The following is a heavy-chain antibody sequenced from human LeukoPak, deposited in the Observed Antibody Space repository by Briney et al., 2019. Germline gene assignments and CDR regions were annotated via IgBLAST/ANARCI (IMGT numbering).Heavy chain of an antibody. J-gene: IGHJ4*02. CDR2: ISGSGGST. D-gene: IGHD3-10*01. CDR3: AKEGYYGSGSYYIELDY. V-gene: IGHV3-23*01. Sequence: GGSLRLSCAASGFTFSSYAMSWVRQAPGKGLEWVSAISGSGGSTYYADSVKGRFTISRDNSKNTLYLQMNSLRAEGTAVYYCAKEGYYGSGSYYIELDYWGQGTLVTVSS. CDR1: GFTFSSYA.